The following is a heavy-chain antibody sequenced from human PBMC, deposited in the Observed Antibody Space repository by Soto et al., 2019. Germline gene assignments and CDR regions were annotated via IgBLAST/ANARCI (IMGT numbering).Heavy chain of an antibody. CDR3: VHVVVPAGSFDY. D-gene: IGHD2-2*01. J-gene: IGHJ4*02. CDR2: IYWDDDK. V-gene: IGHV2-5*02. Sequence: SGPTLVNPTQTLTLTCTFSGFSLSTSGVGVGWIRQPPGKALEWLALIYWDDDKRYSPSLKSRLTITKDTSKNQVVLTITNMDPVDTAKYYCVHVVVPAGSFDYWGQGTLVTVS. CDR1: GFSLSTSGVG.